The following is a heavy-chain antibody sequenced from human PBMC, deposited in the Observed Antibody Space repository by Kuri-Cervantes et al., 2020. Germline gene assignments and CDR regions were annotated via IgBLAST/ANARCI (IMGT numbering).Heavy chain of an antibody. CDR3: ARAGGYYGSGSYLYFQH. V-gene: IGHV4-59*12. J-gene: IGHJ1*01. Sequence: SETLSLTCTVSGGSISSYYWSWIRQPPGKGLEWIGYIYHSGSTYYDPSLKSRVTISVDRSKNQFSLKLSSVTAADTAVYYCARAGGYYGSGSYLYFQHWGQGTLVTVSS. CDR1: GGSISSYY. CDR2: IYHSGST. D-gene: IGHD3-10*01.